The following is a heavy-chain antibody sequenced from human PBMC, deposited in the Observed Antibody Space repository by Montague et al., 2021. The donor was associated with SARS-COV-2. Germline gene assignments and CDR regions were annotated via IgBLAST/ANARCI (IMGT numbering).Heavy chain of an antibody. Sequence: TLSLTCTVSGGSISSGGYYWSWIRQHPGKGLEWIGYIYYSGSTYYNPSLKSRVTISVDTSKNQFSLKLSSVTAADTAVYYCARVQGITMIVVVIGAFDIGGQGTMVTVPS. CDR1: GGSISSGGYY. D-gene: IGHD3-22*01. CDR2: IYYSGST. CDR3: ARVQGITMIVVVIGAFDI. V-gene: IGHV4-31*03. J-gene: IGHJ3*02.